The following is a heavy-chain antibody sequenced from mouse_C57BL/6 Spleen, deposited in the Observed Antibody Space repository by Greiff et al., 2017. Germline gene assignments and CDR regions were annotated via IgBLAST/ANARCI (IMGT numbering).Heavy chain of an antibody. D-gene: IGHD3-3*01. CDR2: IRNKANGYTT. V-gene: IGHV7-3*01. J-gene: IGHJ2*01. CDR3: ARGGTLDY. CDR1: GFTFTDYY. Sequence: EVKLVESGGGLVQPGGSLSLSCAASGFTFTDYYMSWVRQPPGKALEWLGFIRNKANGYTTEYSASVKGRFTISRDNSQSSLYLQMNALRADDSATYYCARGGTLDYWGQGTTLTVSS.